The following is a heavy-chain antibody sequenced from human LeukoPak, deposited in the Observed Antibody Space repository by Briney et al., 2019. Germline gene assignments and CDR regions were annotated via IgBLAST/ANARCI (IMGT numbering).Heavy chain of an antibody. D-gene: IGHD2-2*02. CDR2: INHGGST. CDR3: ARGYCSSTSCYTSYYYYMDV. V-gene: IGHV4-34*01. Sequence: KPSETLSLTCAVYGGSFSGYYWSWIRQPPEKGLEWIGEINHGGSTSYNPSLKSRVTIAVDTSKNQFSLKLSSVTAADTAVYYCARGYCSSTSCYTSYYYYMDVWGKGTTVTVSS. CDR1: GGSFSGYY. J-gene: IGHJ6*03.